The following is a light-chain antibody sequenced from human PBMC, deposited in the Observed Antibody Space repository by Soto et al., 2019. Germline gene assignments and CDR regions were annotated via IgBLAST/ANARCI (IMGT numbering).Light chain of an antibody. CDR1: QGISSY. J-gene: IGKJ1*01. Sequence: DIQLTQSPSFLSASVGDRVTITFRASQGISSYLAWYQQKPGKAPKLLIYGASTLQNVVPSTFSGSGSVTEFTLTISSLQPEDFASYYCQQLNSYPRTFGQGTKVDIK. CDR2: GAS. CDR3: QQLNSYPRT. V-gene: IGKV1-9*01.